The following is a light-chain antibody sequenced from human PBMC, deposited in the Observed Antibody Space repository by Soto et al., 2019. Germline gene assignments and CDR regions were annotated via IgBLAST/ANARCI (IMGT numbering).Light chain of an antibody. V-gene: IGLV2-14*01. CDR3: SSYTSSTTRV. J-gene: IGLJ3*02. CDR1: SSDVGGFNY. Sequence: QSALTQPASVSGSPGQSITISCTGTSSDVGGFNYVSWYQRYPGKAPKLMIYSVSNRPSGVSNRFSGSKSGNTASLTISGLQAEDEADYYCSSYTSSTTRVFGGGTKLTVL. CDR2: SVS.